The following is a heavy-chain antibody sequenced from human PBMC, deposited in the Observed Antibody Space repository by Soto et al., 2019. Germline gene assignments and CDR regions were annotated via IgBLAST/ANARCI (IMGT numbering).Heavy chain of an antibody. V-gene: IGHV1-18*01. Sequence: QVQLVQSGAEVKKPGASVKVSCKASGYTFSTSAISWVRQAPGQGLEWLGWISGYTGNTNYAQKLKGRVTMTPDTPANTAYIELSSLRSDDTAVYYCAVPNMAATAGTEDYHYYGMDVWGEGTTVAVSS. D-gene: IGHD6-13*01. CDR1: GYTFSTSA. CDR2: ISGYTGNT. CDR3: AVPNMAATAGTEDYHYYGMDV. J-gene: IGHJ6*02.